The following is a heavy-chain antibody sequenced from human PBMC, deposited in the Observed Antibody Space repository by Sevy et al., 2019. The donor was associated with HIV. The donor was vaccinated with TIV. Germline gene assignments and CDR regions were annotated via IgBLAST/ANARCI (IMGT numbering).Heavy chain of an antibody. Sequence: ASVKVSCKASGGTFSSYAISWVRQAPGQGLEWMGRIIPIFGTANYAQKFQGRVTITADESTSTAYMELSSLRSVDTAVYYCARLEMATMSGAFDIWGQGTMVTVSS. J-gene: IGHJ3*02. CDR1: GGTFSSYA. CDR2: IIPIFGTA. CDR3: ARLEMATMSGAFDI. D-gene: IGHD5-12*01. V-gene: IGHV1-69*13.